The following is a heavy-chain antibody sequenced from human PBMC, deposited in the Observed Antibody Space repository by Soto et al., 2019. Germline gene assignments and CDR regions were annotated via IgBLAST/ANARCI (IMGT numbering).Heavy chain of an antibody. CDR2: INHSGST. Sequence: QVQLQQWGAGLLKPSETLSLTCAVYGGSFSGYYWSWIRQPPGKGLEWIGEINHSGSTNYNPSLKSRVTISVDTSRNHFSLSLSSVTAADTAVFYCAREYSNSPEAFDFWGRGTLVTVYS. CDR1: GGSFSGYY. J-gene: IGHJ4*02. V-gene: IGHV4-34*01. CDR3: AREYSNSPEAFDF. D-gene: IGHD6-6*01.